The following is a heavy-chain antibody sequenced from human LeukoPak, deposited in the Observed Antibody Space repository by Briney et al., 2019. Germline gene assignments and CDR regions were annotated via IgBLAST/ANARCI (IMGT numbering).Heavy chain of an antibody. J-gene: IGHJ4*02. CDR1: GFTVSGYI. CDR2: ISSSSSYT. V-gene: IGHV3-21*05. Sequence: GGSLRLSCAASGFTVSGYIMNWVRQAPGKGLEWVSYISSSSSYTNYTDSVKGRFTISRDNAKNSLYLQVNSLRAEDTAVYYCARVRDYVFDYWGQGALVTVSS. CDR3: ARVRDYVFDY. D-gene: IGHD4-17*01.